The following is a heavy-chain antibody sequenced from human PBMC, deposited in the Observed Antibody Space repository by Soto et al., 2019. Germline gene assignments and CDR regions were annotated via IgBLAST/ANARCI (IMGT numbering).Heavy chain of an antibody. CDR2: IYWNDNE. D-gene: IGHD2-2*03. Sequence: QITLKESGPTLVKPTQTLTLTCTFSGFSLRNYAVGVGWIRQPPGKALEWLSFIYWNDNENYSTSLRSRLTVSKASSKFPVLLTLTNMDPVHTTTFYGPHGSLWVLESWGQGTLVTVPS. J-gene: IGHJ5*02. CDR3: PHGSLWVLES. V-gene: IGHV2-5*01. CDR1: GFSLRNYAVG.